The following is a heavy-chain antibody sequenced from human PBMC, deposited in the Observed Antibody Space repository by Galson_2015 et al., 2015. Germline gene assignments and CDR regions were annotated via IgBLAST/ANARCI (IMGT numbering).Heavy chain of an antibody. CDR1: GFSFRNYG. D-gene: IGHD6-6*01. V-gene: IGHV3-30*18. CDR3: TKQVSSAPLAFDS. J-gene: IGHJ4*02. Sequence: SLRLSCAASGFSFRNYGMHWVRQAPGKGLEWVALVSYDGSNVYYTDSVKGRFSISRDNSKHTLYLQMNSLRAEDTAIYYCTKQVSSAPLAFDSWGQGTLVTVSS. CDR2: VSYDGSNV.